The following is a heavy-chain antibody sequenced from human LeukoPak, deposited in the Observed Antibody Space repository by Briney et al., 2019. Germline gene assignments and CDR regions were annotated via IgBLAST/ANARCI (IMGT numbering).Heavy chain of an antibody. D-gene: IGHD4-17*01. J-gene: IGHJ3*02. CDR3: ATQTTVTTFSAFDI. CDR2: ISYDGSNK. V-gene: IGHV3-30*03. CDR1: GFTFGSYG. Sequence: GGSLRLSCAASGFTFGSYGMHWVRQAPGKGPEWVAVISYDGSNKYYADSVKGRFTISRDNSKNTLYLQMNSLRAEDTAVYYCATQTTVTTFSAFDIWGQGTMVTVSS.